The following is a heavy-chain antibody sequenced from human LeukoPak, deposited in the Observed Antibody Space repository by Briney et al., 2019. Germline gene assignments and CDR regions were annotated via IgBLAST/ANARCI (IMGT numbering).Heavy chain of an antibody. D-gene: IGHD2-2*01. J-gene: IGHJ4*02. CDR1: GFTFGVYY. V-gene: IGHV3-11*04. Sequence: GGSLRLSCAASGFTFGVYYMSWIRQATGKGLEWISYISSSGNTIYYADSVKGRFTISRDNAKNSLYLQMNSLRAEDTAVYYCARAEVCRATSCYDYWGQGTLVTVSS. CDR2: ISSSGNTI. CDR3: ARAEVCRATSCYDY.